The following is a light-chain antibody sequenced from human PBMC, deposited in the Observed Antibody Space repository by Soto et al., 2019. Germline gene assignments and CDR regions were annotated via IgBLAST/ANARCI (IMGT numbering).Light chain of an antibody. J-gene: IGKJ1*01. CDR1: QSISSY. CDR2: DAS. V-gene: IGKV1-5*01. Sequence: DIQMTQSPSALSASVGDRVTITCRASQSISSYLNWYQQEPGKAPKLLIYDASRVESGVPSSFSGSGSGTEFTLTISSLQPDDFATYYCQQYNSYSWTFGQGTKVDIK. CDR3: QQYNSYSWT.